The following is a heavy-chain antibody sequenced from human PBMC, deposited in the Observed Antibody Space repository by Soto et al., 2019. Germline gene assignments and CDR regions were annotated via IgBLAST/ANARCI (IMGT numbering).Heavy chain of an antibody. CDR2: INPSGGST. CDR3: ARDREDIVVVPAASQGPYYYYYMDV. CDR1: GYTFTSYY. V-gene: IGHV1-46*03. Sequence: GASVKVSCKASGYTFTSYYMHWVRQAPGQGLEWMGIINPSGGSTSYAQKFQGRVTMTRDTSTSTVYMELSILRSEDTAVYYCARDREDIVVVPAASQGPYYYYYMDVWGKGTTVTVSS. D-gene: IGHD2-2*01. J-gene: IGHJ6*03.